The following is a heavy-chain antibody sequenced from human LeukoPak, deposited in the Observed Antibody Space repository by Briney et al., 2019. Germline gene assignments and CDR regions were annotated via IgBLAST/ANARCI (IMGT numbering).Heavy chain of an antibody. CDR3: AKDLAAGDAYYFDY. CDR1: GFTFSSYG. J-gene: IGHJ4*02. D-gene: IGHD6-13*01. Sequence: TGGSLRLSCAASGFTFSSYGMHWVRQAPGKGPEWVAVIWYDGSNKYYADSVKGRFTISRDNSKNTLYLQMNSLRAEDTAVYYCAKDLAAGDAYYFDYWGQGTLVTVSS. CDR2: IWYDGSNK. V-gene: IGHV3-33*06.